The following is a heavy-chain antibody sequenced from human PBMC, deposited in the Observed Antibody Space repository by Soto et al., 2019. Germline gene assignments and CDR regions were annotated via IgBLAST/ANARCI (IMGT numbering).Heavy chain of an antibody. J-gene: IGHJ5*02. CDR1: GGSISSSSYY. CDR2: IYYSGST. V-gene: IGHV4-39*01. CDR3: ARQGGGNSDYLFDP. D-gene: IGHD2-21*02. Sequence: PSETLSLTCTVSGGSISSSSYYWGWIRQPPGKGLEWIGSIYYSGSTYYNPSLKSRVTISVDTSKNQFSLKLSPVTAADTAVYYCARQGGGNSDYLFDPWGQGTLVTVSS.